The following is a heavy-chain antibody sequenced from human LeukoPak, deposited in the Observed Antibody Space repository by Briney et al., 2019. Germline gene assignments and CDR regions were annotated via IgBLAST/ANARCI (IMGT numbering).Heavy chain of an antibody. Sequence: GGSLRLSCAASGFTFSSYAMSRVRQAPGKGLEWVSAISGSGGSTYYADSVKGRFTISRDNSKNTLYLQMNSLRAEDTAVYYCAKSSNSYGYGGWFDPWGQGTLVTVSS. CDR3: AKSSNSYGYGGWFDP. V-gene: IGHV3-23*01. J-gene: IGHJ5*02. D-gene: IGHD5-18*01. CDR2: ISGSGGST. CDR1: GFTFSSYA.